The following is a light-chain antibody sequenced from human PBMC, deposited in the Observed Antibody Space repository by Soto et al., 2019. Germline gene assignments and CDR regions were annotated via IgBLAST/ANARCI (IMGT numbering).Light chain of an antibody. Sequence: QSVLTQPASVSGSPGQSITISCTGTSSDVGGSNYVSWYQHHPGKAPKLMIFEVSNRPSGVSRRFSGSRSGNTASLTISGLQAEDEADYYCSSYTSRSTYVFGVGTKLTVL. J-gene: IGLJ1*01. CDR3: SSYTSRSTYV. CDR1: SSDVGGSNY. V-gene: IGLV2-14*01. CDR2: EVS.